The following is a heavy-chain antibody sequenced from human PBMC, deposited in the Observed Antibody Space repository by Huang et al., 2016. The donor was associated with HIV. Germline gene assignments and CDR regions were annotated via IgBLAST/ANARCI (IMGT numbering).Heavy chain of an antibody. CDR3: AKEEAGRFGAFDI. J-gene: IGHJ3*02. V-gene: IGHV3-30*02. D-gene: IGHD3-10*01. CDR2: IGDGGKNK. CDR1: GFDFRSHD. Sequence: QLQLVESGGGVVQPGGSLRLSCVASGFDFRSHDMHWVRQAPGKGCEWITVIGDGGKNKQYGDSVTGRFTISRDNSKNTLYLQMNSLRPEDTAVYYCAKEEAGRFGAFDIWGQGTMVTVSS.